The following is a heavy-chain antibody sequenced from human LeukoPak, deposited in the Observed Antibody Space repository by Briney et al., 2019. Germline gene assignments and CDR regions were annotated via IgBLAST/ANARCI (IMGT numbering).Heavy chain of an antibody. CDR1: GGSISSYY. CDR3: AREAMIVVVITPTYYFDY. CDR2: IHYSGST. V-gene: IGHV4-59*12. D-gene: IGHD3-22*01. J-gene: IGHJ4*02. Sequence: SETLSLTCTVSGGSISSYYRSWIRQPPGKGLEWIGYIHYSGSTNYNPSLKSRVTISGDTSKNQFSLKLSSVAAADTAVYYCAREAMIVVVITPTYYFDYWGQGTLVTVSS.